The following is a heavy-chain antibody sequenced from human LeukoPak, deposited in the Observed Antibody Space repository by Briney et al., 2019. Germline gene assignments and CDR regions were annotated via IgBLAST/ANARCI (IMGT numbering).Heavy chain of an antibody. CDR3: ATYGVLLWFRDNHIPFDY. J-gene: IGHJ4*02. CDR2: ISGSGGST. V-gene: IGHV3-23*01. D-gene: IGHD3-10*01. CDR1: GFTFSSYA. Sequence: GGSLRLSCAASGFTFSSYAMSWVRQAPGKGLEWVSAISGSGGSTYYADSVKGRITISRDNSKNTLYLQMNSLRAEDTAVYYCATYGVLLWFRDNHIPFDYWGQGTLVTVSS.